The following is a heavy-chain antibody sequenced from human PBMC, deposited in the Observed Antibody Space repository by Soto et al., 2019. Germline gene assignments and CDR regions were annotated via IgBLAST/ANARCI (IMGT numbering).Heavy chain of an antibody. V-gene: IGHV4-59*11. D-gene: IGHD1-1*01. J-gene: IGHJ6*02. CDR2: IYYSGST. CDR1: GGSISSINNHFSNHY. CDR3: AREGTTVDSYYYYGMDV. Sequence: SETLSLTCTVSGGSISSINNHFSNHYCSWIRLSPGKGLEWIGYIYYSGSTNYNPSLKSRVTISVDTSKNQFSLKLSSVTAADTAVYYCAREGTTVDSYYYYGMDVWGQGTTVTVSS.